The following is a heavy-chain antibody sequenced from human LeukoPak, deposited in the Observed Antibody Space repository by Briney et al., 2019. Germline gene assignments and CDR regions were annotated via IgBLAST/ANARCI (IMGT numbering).Heavy chain of an antibody. V-gene: IGHV3-23*01. D-gene: IGHD3-3*01. CDR2: ISATGGST. CDR3: AKDRNYDFWRGQANFDY. Sequence: GGSLRLSCAASGFTFSSYAMSWIRQAPGKGLEWVSAISATGGSTYYADSVKGRFTISRDNSKNTPPLQMNSLRAEDTAVYYCAKDRNYDFWRGQANFDYWGQGMLVTVSS. J-gene: IGHJ4*02. CDR1: GFTFSSYA.